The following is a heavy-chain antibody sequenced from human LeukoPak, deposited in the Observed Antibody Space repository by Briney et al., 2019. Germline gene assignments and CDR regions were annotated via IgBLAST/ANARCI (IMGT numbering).Heavy chain of an antibody. CDR2: VNLQGST. V-gene: IGHV4-4*02. Sequence: SGTLSLTCGVSGGSITSTNYWTWVRQPPGKGLEWIGEVNLQGSTNYNPSLMGRVAISVDMSENHISLQLTSVTAADTAVYYCARHERDASLDHALDIWGQGTMVTVSS. CDR1: GGSITSTNY. CDR3: ARHERDASLDHALDI. D-gene: IGHD5-24*01. J-gene: IGHJ3*02.